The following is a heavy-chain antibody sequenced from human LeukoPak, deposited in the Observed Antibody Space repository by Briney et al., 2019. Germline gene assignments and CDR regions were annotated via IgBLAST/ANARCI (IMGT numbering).Heavy chain of an antibody. CDR1: GYTFTSYD. CDR3: VRGVTSGWSNWYFEV. Sequence: ASVKVSCKASGYTFTSYDINWVRQAPGQGLEWMGLINPRGGSATYAQRFQGRVTLTRDTSTSTVYMDLSSLTFEDTAVYYCVRGVTSGWSNWYFEVWGSGTLVTVSS. J-gene: IGHJ2*01. CDR2: INPRGGSA. D-gene: IGHD6-19*01. V-gene: IGHV1-46*01.